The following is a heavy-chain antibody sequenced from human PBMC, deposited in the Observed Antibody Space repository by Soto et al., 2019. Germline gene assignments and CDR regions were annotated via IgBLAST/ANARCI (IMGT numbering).Heavy chain of an antibody. D-gene: IGHD3-22*01. J-gene: IGHJ4*02. CDR3: ARHPNYYDSSRYGFDY. CDR2: IYYTGST. CDR1: GGSMRNYY. V-gene: IGHV4-59*08. Sequence: SETLSLTCTVSGGSMRNYYWSWIRQPPGKGLEWIGYIYYTGSTNCNPSLKSRVTISVDTSKNQFSLKLSSVTAADTAVYYCARHPNYYDSSRYGFDYWGQGALVTVSS.